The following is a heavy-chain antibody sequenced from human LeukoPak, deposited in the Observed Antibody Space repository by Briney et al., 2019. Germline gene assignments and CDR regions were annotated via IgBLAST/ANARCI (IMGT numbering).Heavy chain of an antibody. Sequence: PGGSPRLSCAASGFTVSSNYMSWVRQAPGKGLEWVSVIYSGGSIYYADSVKGRFTISRDNSKNTLYLQMNSLRAEDTAVYYCARDDSGYDVSQNDYWGQGTLVTVSS. CDR1: GFTVSSNY. CDR2: IYSGGSI. J-gene: IGHJ4*02. D-gene: IGHD5-12*01. V-gene: IGHV3-66*02. CDR3: ARDDSGYDVSQNDY.